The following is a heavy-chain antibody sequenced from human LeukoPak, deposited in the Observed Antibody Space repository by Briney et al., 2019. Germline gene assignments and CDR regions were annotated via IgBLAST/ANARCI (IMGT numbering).Heavy chain of an antibody. CDR1: GFTFSTYG. J-gene: IGHJ4*02. CDR2: ISGSGIST. Sequence: GGSLRLSCAASGFTFSTYGMTWVRQAPGKGLEWVSGISGSGISTYYAGSVKGRFTITRDISKNTLYLQMGSLRPEDMAVYYCARVGGSGSFDSWGQGTLVSVSS. CDR3: ARVGGSGSFDS. D-gene: IGHD6-19*01. V-gene: IGHV3-23*01.